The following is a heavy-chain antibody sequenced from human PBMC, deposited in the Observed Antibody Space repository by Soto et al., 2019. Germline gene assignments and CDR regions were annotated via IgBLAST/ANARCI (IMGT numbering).Heavy chain of an antibody. V-gene: IGHV4-61*01. D-gene: IGHD3-3*01. CDR2: LYYSGST. CDR1: GGSVSSGSYY. Sequence: PSETLSLTCTVSGGSVSSGSYYWIWIRQPPGKVLEYIGYLYYSGSTNYNPSLKSRVTISVDTPKNQFSLKLTSVTAADTAIYYCARGQAFWTGYYRMPYYFDYWGQGTLVTVSS. CDR3: ARGQAFWTGYYRMPYYFDY. J-gene: IGHJ4*02.